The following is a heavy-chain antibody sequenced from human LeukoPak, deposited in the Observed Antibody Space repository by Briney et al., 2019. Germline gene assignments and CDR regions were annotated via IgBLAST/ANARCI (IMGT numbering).Heavy chain of an antibody. CDR3: ARDYGVRFLEWLPLDY. J-gene: IGHJ4*02. CDR2: IIPTFGTA. Sequence: GASVKVSCKASGGTFSSYAISWVRQAPGQGLEWMGGIIPTFGTANYAQKFQGRVTITADKSTSTAYMELSSLRSEDTAVYYCARDYGVRFLEWLPLDYWGQGTLVTVSS. D-gene: IGHD3-3*01. CDR1: GGTFSSYA. V-gene: IGHV1-69*06.